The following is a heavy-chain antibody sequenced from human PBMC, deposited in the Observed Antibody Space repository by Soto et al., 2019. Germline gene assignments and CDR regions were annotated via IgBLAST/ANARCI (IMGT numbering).Heavy chain of an antibody. V-gene: IGHV3-30*18. J-gene: IGHJ6*02. D-gene: IGHD5-18*01. Sequence: GGSLRLSCAASGFTFSSYGMHWVRQAPGKGLEWVAVISYDGSNKYYADSVKGRFTISRDNSKNTLYLQMNSLRAEDTAVYYCAKGVAIQLWLRDLGPDYGMDVWGQGTTVTVSS. CDR2: ISYDGSNK. CDR1: GFTFSSYG. CDR3: AKGVAIQLWLRDLGPDYGMDV.